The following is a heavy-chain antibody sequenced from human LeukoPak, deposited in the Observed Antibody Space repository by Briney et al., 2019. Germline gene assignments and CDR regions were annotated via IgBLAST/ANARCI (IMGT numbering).Heavy chain of an antibody. J-gene: IGHJ3*02. V-gene: IGHV1-24*01. CDR1: GYTLTELS. CDR3: ATDGVAVIWSRREIVAYALDI. CDR2: FDPEDGET. Sequence: VASVKVSCKVFGYTLTELSMHWVRQAPGKGLEWMGGFDPEDGETIYAQKFQGRVTMTEDTSTNTAYMELSSLRSEDTAVYYCATDGVAVIWSRREIVAYALDIWGQGTMVTVSS. D-gene: IGHD3-3*01.